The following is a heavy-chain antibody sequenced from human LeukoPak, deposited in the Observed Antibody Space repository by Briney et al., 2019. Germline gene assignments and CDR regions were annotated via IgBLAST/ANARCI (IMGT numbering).Heavy chain of an antibody. D-gene: IGHD3-16*02. Sequence: KPSETLSLTCAVYGGSFSGYYWGWIRQPPGKGLEWIGSLYYSGSAYYNPSLKSRVTISVDASKNQFSLKLSSVTAADTGVYYCARTYDYIWGSFRSHSFDSWGQGTLVTVSS. V-gene: IGHV4-39*01. CDR3: ARTYDYIWGSFRSHSFDS. CDR2: LYYSGSA. J-gene: IGHJ4*02. CDR1: GGSFSGYY.